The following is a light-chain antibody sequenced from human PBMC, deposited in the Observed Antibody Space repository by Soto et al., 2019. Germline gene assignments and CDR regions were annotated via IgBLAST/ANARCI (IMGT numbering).Light chain of an antibody. CDR3: GSFTTSSNLV. V-gene: IGLV2-14*01. CDR2: DVS. J-gene: IGLJ1*01. CDR1: SSDVGSFDS. Sequence: QSVLTQPPSVSGSPGQPITISCTGTSSDVGSFDSVAWYQHNPGKAPKLMIYDVSKRPSGVSSRFSGSKSGNTASLSISGLQAEDEADYYCGSFTTSSNLVFGTGTKVTVL.